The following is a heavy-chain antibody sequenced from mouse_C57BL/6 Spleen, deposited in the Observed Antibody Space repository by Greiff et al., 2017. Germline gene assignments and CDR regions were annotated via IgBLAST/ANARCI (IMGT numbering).Heavy chain of an antibody. CDR2: IYPSDSET. CDR1: GYTFTSYW. J-gene: IGHJ4*01. Sequence: QVQLQQPGAELVRPGSSVKLSCKASGYTFTSYWMDWVKQRPGQGLEWIGNIYPSDSETHYNQKFKDKATLTVDKSSSTAYMRLSSLTSEDSAVYYCARGITTVDYYAMDYWGQGTSVTVSS. CDR3: ARGITTVDYYAMDY. V-gene: IGHV1-61*01. D-gene: IGHD1-1*01.